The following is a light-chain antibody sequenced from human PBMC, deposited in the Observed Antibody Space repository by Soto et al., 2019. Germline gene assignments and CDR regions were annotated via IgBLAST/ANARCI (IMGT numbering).Light chain of an antibody. Sequence: DSQMTQSPSSLSPSVGGGVTITGRASRSISDWLAWYQQKPGKAPELLIFDASNLKSGVSSRFSGSGSGTEFTLTISRLQPDDVATYYCLQYSSHSWTFGQGTKVE. CDR3: LQYSSHSWT. V-gene: IGKV1-5*01. CDR2: DAS. J-gene: IGKJ1*01. CDR1: RSISDW.